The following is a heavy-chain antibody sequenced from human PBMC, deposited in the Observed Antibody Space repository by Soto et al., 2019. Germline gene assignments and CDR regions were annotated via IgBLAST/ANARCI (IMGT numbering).Heavy chain of an antibody. Sequence: GASVKVSCKASGGTFSSYTISWVRQAPGQGLEWMGWISAYNGITNYAQKLQGRVTMTTDTSTSTAYMELRSLRSDDTAVYYCARERLNYFDYWGQGTLVTVSS. CDR3: ARERLNYFDY. CDR2: ISAYNGIT. V-gene: IGHV1-18*01. J-gene: IGHJ4*02. CDR1: GGTFSSYT.